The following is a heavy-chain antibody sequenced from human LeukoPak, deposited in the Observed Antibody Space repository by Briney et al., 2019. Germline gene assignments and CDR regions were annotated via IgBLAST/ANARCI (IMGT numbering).Heavy chain of an antibody. CDR3: ARSAGGTVDY. D-gene: IGHD6-13*01. V-gene: IGHV6-1*01. Sequence: SQTLSLTCDISGDSVSSNSAAWNWIRQSPSRGLEWLGRTYYRSKWYNDYAVSVKGRITINPDTSRNQFSLHLNSVTPEDSAVYYCARSAGGTVDYWGQGALVTVSS. J-gene: IGHJ4*02. CDR2: TYYRSKWYN. CDR1: GDSVSSNSAA.